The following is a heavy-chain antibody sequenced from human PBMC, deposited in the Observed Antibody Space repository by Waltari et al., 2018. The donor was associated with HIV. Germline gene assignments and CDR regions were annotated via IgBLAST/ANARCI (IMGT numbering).Heavy chain of an antibody. CDR2: ISTYNGNT. CDR1: GYPFTDYG. Sequence: QVQLLQSGSEVKRPGASVKVSCKTSGYPFTDYGISWVRQAPRQGLEWMGWISTYNGNTKFAQTLQARISMTIDTSRHTAYMDLRSLGSDDTAVYYCARGDRAFDVWGQGTMVSVSS. J-gene: IGHJ3*01. D-gene: IGHD1-26*01. V-gene: IGHV1-18*01. CDR3: ARGDRAFDV.